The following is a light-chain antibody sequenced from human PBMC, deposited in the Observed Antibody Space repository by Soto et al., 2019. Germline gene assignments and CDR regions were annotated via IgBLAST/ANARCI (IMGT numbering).Light chain of an antibody. Sequence: EFVLTQSPATLSLSPGERATLSCRASQSVSSYLAWYQQKPGQAPRLLIYDASNRATGTPARFSGTGSGTDFTLTINNLEPEDFAVYYCQVRTNWSIAFGRGTRLEI. V-gene: IGKV3-11*01. CDR2: DAS. CDR1: QSVSSY. J-gene: IGKJ5*01. CDR3: QVRTNWSIA.